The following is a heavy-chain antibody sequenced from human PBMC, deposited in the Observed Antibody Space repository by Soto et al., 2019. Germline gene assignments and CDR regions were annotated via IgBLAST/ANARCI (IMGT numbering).Heavy chain of an antibody. CDR3: AKGGMVGGGSTWYADY. CDR1: GFTFSSYG. Sequence: EVQLLESGGGLVQPGGSLRLSCAASGFTFSSYGMSWVRQAPGKGLEWVSVISGSGGSTYYADSVKGRFTISRDSYKKRLYKQRNGRRAEDTGVYYGAKGGMVGGGSTWYADYWGQGTLVTVSS. CDR2: ISGSGGST. J-gene: IGHJ4*02. V-gene: IGHV3-23*01. D-gene: IGHD6-13*01.